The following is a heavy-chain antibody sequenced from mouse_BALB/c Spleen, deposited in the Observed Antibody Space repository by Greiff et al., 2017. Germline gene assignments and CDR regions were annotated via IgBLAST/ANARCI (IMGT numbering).Heavy chain of an antibody. Sequence: EVKLVESGGGLVKPGGSLKLSCAASGFTFSDYYMYWVRQTPEKRLELVAAINSNGGSTYYPDTVKGRFTISRDNAKNTLYLQMSSLKSEDTALYYCARHERYDAWFAYWGQGTLVTVSA. CDR2: INSNGGST. CDR3: ARHERYDAWFAY. J-gene: IGHJ3*01. CDR1: GFTFSDYY. D-gene: IGHD2-14*01. V-gene: IGHV5-6-2*01.